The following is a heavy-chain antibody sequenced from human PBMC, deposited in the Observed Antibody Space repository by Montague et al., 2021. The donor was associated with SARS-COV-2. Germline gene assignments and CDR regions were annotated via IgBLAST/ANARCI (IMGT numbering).Heavy chain of an antibody. CDR2: IHASGIS. Sequence: SETLSLTCTVSGGSISNYYWSWIRQPAGKGLEWIGRIHASGISTYNPSLETRVTMSVDTSKNQFSLKLSSVTAADTAVYYCARGRFYYDSGELGSWGQGTLVTVSS. J-gene: IGHJ5*02. V-gene: IGHV4-4*07. D-gene: IGHD3-22*01. CDR3: ARGRFYYDSGELGS. CDR1: GGSISNYY.